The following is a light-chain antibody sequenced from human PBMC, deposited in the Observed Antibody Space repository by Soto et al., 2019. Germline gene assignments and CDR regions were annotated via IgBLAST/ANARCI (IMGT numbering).Light chain of an antibody. CDR3: QQYGSSPT. V-gene: IGKV3-20*01. CDR2: GAS. J-gene: IGKJ5*01. CDR1: QSLTTRY. Sequence: EIVLTQSPGTLSLFPGERATLSCRASQSLTTRYLAWYQQKPGQAPRLLIYGASSRATGIPDRFSGRGFGAAVTLTISRLEPEDFAVYSCQQYGSSPTLGQGTRLEIK.